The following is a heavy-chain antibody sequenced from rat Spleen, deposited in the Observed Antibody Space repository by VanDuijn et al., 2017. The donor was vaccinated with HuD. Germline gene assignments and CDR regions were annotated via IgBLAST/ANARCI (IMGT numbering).Heavy chain of an antibody. CDR3: ARHGYNSYFDY. Sequence: VQLKESGPGLVQPSQTLSLTCTVSGFSLTSNSVSWIRQTPGKGLEWVGSITNTGVNAYYPDSVKGRFTISRENAKSTLYLQMNGLKSEDSATYYCARHGYNSYFDYWGQGVMVTVSS. CDR2: ITNTGVNA. CDR1: GFSLTSNS. V-gene: IGHV5-31*01. J-gene: IGHJ2*01. D-gene: IGHD1-9*01.